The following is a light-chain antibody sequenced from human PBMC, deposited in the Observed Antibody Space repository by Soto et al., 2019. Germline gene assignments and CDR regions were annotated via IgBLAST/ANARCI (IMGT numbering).Light chain of an antibody. CDR1: SSNIGAGYD. CDR2: GNS. V-gene: IGLV1-40*01. J-gene: IGLJ2*01. CDR3: QSYDSSLSDVV. Sequence: QSALIQPPSVSGAPGQRVTISCTGSSSNIGAGYDVHWYQQLPGTAPKLLIYGNSNRPSGVPDRFSGSKSGTSASLAITGLQAEDEADYYCQSYDSSLSDVVFGGGTKLTVL.